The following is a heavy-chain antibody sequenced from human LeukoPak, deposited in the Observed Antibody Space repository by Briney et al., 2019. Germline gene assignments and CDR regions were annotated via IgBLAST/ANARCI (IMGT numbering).Heavy chain of an antibody. D-gene: IGHD2-15*01. CDR1: GASVNNGGYY. V-gene: IGHV4-61*08. J-gene: IGHJ5*01. CDR2: VHSSDT. CDR3: AREGECSGGSCYSYGWFDS. Sequence: PSETLSLTCSVSGASVNNGGYYWTWIRQPPGKGLEWITYVHSSDTNYNPSLKSRVTISLDTSKNECSLKLRSVTAADTAVYYCAREGECSGGSCYSYGWFDSWGQGTLVTVSS.